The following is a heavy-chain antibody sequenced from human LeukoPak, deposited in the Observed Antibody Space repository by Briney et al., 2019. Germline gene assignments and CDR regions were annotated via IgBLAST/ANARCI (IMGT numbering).Heavy chain of an antibody. Sequence: ASVEVSCKASGYTFTSYAMNWVRQAPGQGLEWMGWINTNTGNPTYAQGFTGRFVFSLDTSVSTAYLQISSLKAEDTAVYYCARVRQQLVPLYYYGMDVWGQGTTVTVSS. CDR3: ARVRQQLVPLYYYGMDV. V-gene: IGHV7-4-1*02. CDR2: INTNTGNP. CDR1: GYTFTSYA. D-gene: IGHD6-13*01. J-gene: IGHJ6*02.